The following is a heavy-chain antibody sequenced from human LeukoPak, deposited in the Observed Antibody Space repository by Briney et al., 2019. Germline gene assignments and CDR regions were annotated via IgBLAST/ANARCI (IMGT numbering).Heavy chain of an antibody. V-gene: IGHV3-30*04. Sequence: GGSLRLSCAASGFTFSSYAMHWVRQAPGKGLEWVAVISYDGSNKYYADSVKGRFTISRDNSKNTLYLQMNSLRAEDTAVYYCARVYAGVNPLWGAFDIWGQGTMVTVSS. CDR3: ARVYAGVNPLWGAFDI. CDR2: ISYDGSNK. CDR1: GFTFSSYA. D-gene: IGHD3-10*01. J-gene: IGHJ3*02.